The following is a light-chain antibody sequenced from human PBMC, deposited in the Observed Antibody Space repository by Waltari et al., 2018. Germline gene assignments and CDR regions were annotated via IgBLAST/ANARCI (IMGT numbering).Light chain of an antibody. J-gene: IGLJ2*01. V-gene: IGLV7-46*01. Sequence: QAVVTQEPSLTVSPGGTVTLTCGSSTGAVTSGHYPYWFQQKPGQAPRTLIYDTSNKHSWTPARCSGSRLGGKAALTLSGAQPEDEAEYYCLLSYSGARLVFGGGTKLTVL. CDR3: LLSYSGARLV. CDR1: TGAVTSGHY. CDR2: DTS.